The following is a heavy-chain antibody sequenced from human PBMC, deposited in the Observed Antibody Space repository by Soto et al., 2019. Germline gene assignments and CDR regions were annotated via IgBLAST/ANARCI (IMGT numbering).Heavy chain of an antibody. CDR1: GFIFTSYP. CDR3: ARDRARAPAVYDFDY. J-gene: IGHJ4*02. D-gene: IGHD4-17*01. Sequence: GSLRLSCAASGFIFTSYPMHWVRQAPGKGLEWVEVISTDWRDMHYADSVTGRFTISRDNSQNTLYLQMDSLRPEDTAVYYCARDRARAPAVYDFDYCGQGTLVTVSS. CDR2: ISTDWRDM. V-gene: IGHV3-30*04.